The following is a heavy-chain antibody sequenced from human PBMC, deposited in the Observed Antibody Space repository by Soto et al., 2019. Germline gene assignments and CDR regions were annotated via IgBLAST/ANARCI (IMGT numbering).Heavy chain of an antibody. CDR1: GGSFSGYY. CDR2: INHSGST. V-gene: IGHV4-34*01. D-gene: IGHD3-22*01. CDR3: ARLVNPYYYDSSGYYFGY. Sequence: SETLSLTCAVYGGSFSGYYWSWIRQPPGKGLEWIGEINHSGSTNYNPSLKSRVTISVDTSKNHFSLKLSSVTAADTAVYYCARLVNPYYYDSSGYYFGYWGQGTLVTVSS. J-gene: IGHJ4*02.